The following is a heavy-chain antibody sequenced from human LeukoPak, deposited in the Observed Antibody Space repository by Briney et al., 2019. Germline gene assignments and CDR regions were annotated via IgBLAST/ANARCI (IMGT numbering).Heavy chain of an antibody. V-gene: IGHV3-30*02. D-gene: IGHD2-2*01. J-gene: IGHJ4*02. Sequence: GGSLRLSCAASGFTFSSYGMHWVRQAPGKGLEWVAFIRYDGSNKYYADSVKGRFTISRDNSKNTLYLQMNSLRAEDTAVYYCAREGSTSFPFDYWGQGTLVTVSS. CDR1: GFTFSSYG. CDR3: AREGSTSFPFDY. CDR2: IRYDGSNK.